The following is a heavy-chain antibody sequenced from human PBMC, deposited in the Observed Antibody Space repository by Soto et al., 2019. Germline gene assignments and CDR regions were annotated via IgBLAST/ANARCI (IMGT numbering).Heavy chain of an antibody. CDR2: IYPGDSDT. Sequence: VESLKISCKGSGYIFTNYWIDCFRQMPGKGLEWMGIIYPGDSDTRYSPSFQGQVTISADKSISTAYLQWSSLKASDAAMYYCASGNYRYYFDYWGQGTLVTVSS. CDR3: ASGNYRYYFDY. CDR1: GYIFTNYW. D-gene: IGHD1-7*01. J-gene: IGHJ4*02. V-gene: IGHV5-51*01.